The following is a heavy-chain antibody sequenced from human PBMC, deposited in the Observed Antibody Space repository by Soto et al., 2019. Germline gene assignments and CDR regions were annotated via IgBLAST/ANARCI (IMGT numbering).Heavy chain of an antibody. D-gene: IGHD3-3*01. CDR3: TKGGGYYDFWSGYPETSPPDY. CDR2: ISSSGSTI. CDR1: GFTFSDYY. J-gene: IGHJ4*02. Sequence: GGSLRLSCAASGFTFSDYYMSWIRQAPGKGLEWVSYISSSGSTIYYADSVKGRFTISRDNAKNSLYLQMNSLRAEDTAVYYCTKGGGYYDFWSGYPETSPPDYWGQGTLVTVSS. V-gene: IGHV3-11*01.